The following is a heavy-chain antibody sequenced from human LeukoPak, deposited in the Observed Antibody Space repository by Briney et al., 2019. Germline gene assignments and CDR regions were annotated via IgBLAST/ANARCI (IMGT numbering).Heavy chain of an antibody. CDR1: GYSISSGYY. CDR2: IYHSGST. J-gene: IGHJ5*02. Sequence: SSETLSLTCTVSGYSISSGYYWGWIRQPPGKGLEWIGSIYHSGSTYYNPSLKSRVTISVDTSKNQFSLKLSSVTAADTAVYYCAREPVAAFYSPWGQGTLVTVSS. CDR3: AREPVAAFYSP. D-gene: IGHD6-13*01. V-gene: IGHV4-38-2*02.